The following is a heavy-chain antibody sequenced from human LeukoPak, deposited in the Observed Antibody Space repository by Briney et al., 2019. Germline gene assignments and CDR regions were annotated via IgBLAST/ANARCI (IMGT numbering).Heavy chain of an antibody. CDR1: GGTFSSYA. V-gene: IGHV1-46*01. J-gene: IGHJ4*02. CDR2: INPSGGST. Sequence: ASVKVSCKASGGTFSSYAISWVRQAPGQGLEWMGIINPSGGSTSYAQKFQGRVTMTRDMSTSTVYMELSSLRSEDTAVYYCARDRGKGAFDYWGQGTLVTVSS. CDR3: ARDRGKGAFDY.